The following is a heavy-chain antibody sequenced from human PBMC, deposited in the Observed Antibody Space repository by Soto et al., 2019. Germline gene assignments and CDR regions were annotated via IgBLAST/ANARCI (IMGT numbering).Heavy chain of an antibody. V-gene: IGHV1-18*01. CDR3: AGPWVDGAHLDYYYGMDV. CDR1: GYTFTSYG. J-gene: IGHJ6*02. Sequence: QVQLVQSGAEVKKPGASVKVSCKASGYTFTSYGISWVRQAPGQGLEWMRWISAYNGNTNYAQKLQGRVTMTTDASTSSADMELRSLRSDDTAGYYCAGPWVDGAHLDYYYGMDVWGQGTTVTVSS. CDR2: ISAYNGNT. D-gene: IGHD4-17*01.